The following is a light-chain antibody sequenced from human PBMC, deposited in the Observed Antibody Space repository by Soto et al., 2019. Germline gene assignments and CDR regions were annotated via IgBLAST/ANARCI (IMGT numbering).Light chain of an antibody. V-gene: IGKV1-39*01. CDR3: QQSYGPPLS. CDR1: QSIRTS. J-gene: IGKJ4*01. Sequence: DIQMTQSPSSLSASVGDRVTITCRASQSIRTSLNWYQQKPGKAPKLLIYAASTLEGGVPLRFGGSGSGTDFTLTISSLQPEDFATYYCQQSYGPPLSFGGGTKVDMK. CDR2: AAS.